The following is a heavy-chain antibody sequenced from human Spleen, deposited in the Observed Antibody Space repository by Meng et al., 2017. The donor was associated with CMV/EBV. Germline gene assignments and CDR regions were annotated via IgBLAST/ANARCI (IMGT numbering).Heavy chain of an antibody. CDR3: ARGRMDFWSGYYSPSYYYYGMDV. Sequence: LLLTCVASGFTFGSYAMHWVRQRPGKGLEWVAQVSYNGRDKFYAGSVKGRFAVSRDNSKDTMFLQMSSLTHEDTALYYCARGRMDFWSGYYSPSYYYYGMDVWGQGTTVTVSS. CDR1: GFTFGSYA. D-gene: IGHD3-3*01. CDR2: VSYNGRDK. V-gene: IGHV3-30*09. J-gene: IGHJ6*02.